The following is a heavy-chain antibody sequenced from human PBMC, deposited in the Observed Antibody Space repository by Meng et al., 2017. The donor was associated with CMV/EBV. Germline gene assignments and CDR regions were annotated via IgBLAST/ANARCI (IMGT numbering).Heavy chain of an antibody. V-gene: IGHV1-69*05. D-gene: IGHD2-15*01. CDR2: IIPIFGTA. Sequence: SVKVSCKASGCTFRSYAISWVRQAPGQGLEWMGGIIPIFGTANYAQKFQGRVTITTDESMSTAYMELSSLRSEDTAVYYCARGGSVDCSAGNCYSHFGHWGQGTLVTVSS. J-gene: IGHJ4*02. CDR3: ARGGSVDCSAGNCYSHFGH. CDR1: GCTFRSYA.